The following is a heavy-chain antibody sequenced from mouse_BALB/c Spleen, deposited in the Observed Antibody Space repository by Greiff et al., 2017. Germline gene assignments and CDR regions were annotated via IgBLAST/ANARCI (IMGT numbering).Heavy chain of an antibody. CDR2: IWSGGST. V-gene: IGHV2-2*02. J-gene: IGHJ3*01. Sequence: QVQLKESAPGLVQPSQSLSITCTASGFSLTSYGVHWVRQSPGKGLEWLGVIWSGGSTDYNAAFISRLSISKDNSKSQVFFKMNSLQANDTAIYYCARPYYDYDWFAYWGQGTLVTVSA. CDR3: ARPYYDYDWFAY. CDR1: GFSLTSYG. D-gene: IGHD2-4*01.